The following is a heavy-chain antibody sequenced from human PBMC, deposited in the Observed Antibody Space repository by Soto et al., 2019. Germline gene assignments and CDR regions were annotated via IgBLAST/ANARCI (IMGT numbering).Heavy chain of an antibody. J-gene: IGHJ6*03. CDR3: AGYCSGGSCYRYYMDV. D-gene: IGHD2-15*01. V-gene: IGHV4-39*01. CDR1: GGSISSSSSY. Sequence: QLQLQESGPGLVKPSETLYLTCTVSGGSISSSSSYWGWIRQPPGKGLEWIGRIYYSGSTYYNQSLKSRVTISVDTSNNQFSLKLSSVTAADTAVYYCAGYCSGGSCYRYYMDVWGKGITVTVSS. CDR2: IYYSGST.